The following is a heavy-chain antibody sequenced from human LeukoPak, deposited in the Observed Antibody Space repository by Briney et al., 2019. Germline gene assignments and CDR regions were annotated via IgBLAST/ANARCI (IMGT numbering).Heavy chain of an antibody. J-gene: IGHJ4*02. V-gene: IGHV4-34*01. Sequence: SETLSLTCAVYGGSFSGYYWSWIRQPPGKGLEWIGEINHSGSTNYNPSLTSRVTISVDTSKNQFSLKLSSVTAADTAVYYCARGMAAGYWGQGTLVTVPS. CDR2: INHSGST. CDR1: GGSFSGYY. CDR3: ARGMAAGY. D-gene: IGHD5-24*01.